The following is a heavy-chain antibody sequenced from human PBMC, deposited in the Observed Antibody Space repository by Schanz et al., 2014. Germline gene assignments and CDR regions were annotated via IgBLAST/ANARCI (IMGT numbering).Heavy chain of an antibody. D-gene: IGHD6-13*01. CDR1: GFTFSDYY. Sequence: QVYLVESGGDLVKPGGSLRLSCAASGFTFSDYYMAWIRQAPGKGLEWVSHISGSSIHKNYADSVKGRFTISRDNSKNTLYLQMNSLRVEDTAVYYCAKDFVPLVQQLIRSGGAHLDHWGQGTLVTVSS. CDR3: AKDFVPLVQQLIRSGGAHLDH. V-gene: IGHV3-11*06. CDR2: ISGSSIHK. J-gene: IGHJ4*02.